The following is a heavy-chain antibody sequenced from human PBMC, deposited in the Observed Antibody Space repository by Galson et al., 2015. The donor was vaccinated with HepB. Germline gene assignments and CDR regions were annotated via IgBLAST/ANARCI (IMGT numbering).Heavy chain of an antibody. V-gene: IGHV5-10-1*01. CDR3: ASQASRSGSDYYYGMDV. CDR2: IDPSDSYT. D-gene: IGHD1-26*01. J-gene: IGHJ6*02. Sequence: QSGAEVKKPGESLRISCKGSGYSFTSYWISWVRQMPGKGLEWMGRIDPSDSYTNYSPSFQGHDTISADKSISTAYLQWSSLKASDTAMYYCASQASRSGSDYYYGMDVWGQGTTVTVSS. CDR1: GYSFTSYW.